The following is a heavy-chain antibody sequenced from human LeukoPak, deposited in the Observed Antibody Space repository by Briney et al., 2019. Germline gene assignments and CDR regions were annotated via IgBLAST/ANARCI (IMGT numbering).Heavy chain of an antibody. Sequence: PGGSLRLSCAASGFTFSSYWMHWVRQAPGKGLVWVSRINSDGSSTSYADSVKGRFTISRDNAKNALYLQMNSLRAEDTAVYYCVRLYDDYTNGHFDSWGQGTLVTVSS. J-gene: IGHJ4*02. CDR1: GFTFSSYW. CDR2: INSDGSST. CDR3: VRLYDDYTNGHFDS. V-gene: IGHV3-74*01. D-gene: IGHD4-11*01.